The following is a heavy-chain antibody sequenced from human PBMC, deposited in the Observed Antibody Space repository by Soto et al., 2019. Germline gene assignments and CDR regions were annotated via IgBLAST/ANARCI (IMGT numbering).Heavy chain of an antibody. V-gene: IGHV1-8*01. D-gene: IGHD2-15*01. CDR3: ACFCSGGSCYNY. Sequence: ASVKVSCKASGYTFTSHDINWVRQAPGQGLEWMGWMNPNSGNTGYAQKFQGRVTMTRDTSINTAYMELSSLKSEDMAVYSCACFCSGGSCYNYWGQGTLVTVSS. J-gene: IGHJ4*02. CDR1: GYTFTSHD. CDR2: MNPNSGNT.